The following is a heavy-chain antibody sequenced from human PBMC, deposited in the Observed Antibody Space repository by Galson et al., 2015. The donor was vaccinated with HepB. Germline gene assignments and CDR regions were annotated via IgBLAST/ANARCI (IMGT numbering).Heavy chain of an antibody. Sequence: SLRLSCAASGFTFSSYAMSWVRQAPGKGLEWVSHINIDGSTTNYADSVKGRFTISRDNAKNTLYLQMSSLRAEDTAVYYCARSRYCSSTSCYIYMDVWGKGTTVTVSS. D-gene: IGHD2-2*02. CDR3: ARSRYCSSTSCYIYMDV. V-gene: IGHV3-74*01. J-gene: IGHJ6*03. CDR2: INIDGSTT. CDR1: GFTFSSYA.